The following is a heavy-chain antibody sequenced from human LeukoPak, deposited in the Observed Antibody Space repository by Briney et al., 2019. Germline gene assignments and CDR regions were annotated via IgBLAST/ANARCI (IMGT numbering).Heavy chain of an antibody. V-gene: IGHV3-53*01. CDR3: ARDQAGDYGDPGAFDI. CDR2: IYSGGST. CDR1: GFTVSSNY. J-gene: IGHJ3*02. D-gene: IGHD4-17*01. Sequence: GGSLRLPCAASGFTVSSNYMSWVRQAPGKGLEWVSVIYSGGSTYYADSVKGRFTISRDNSKNTLYLQMNSLRAEDTAVYYCARDQAGDYGDPGAFDIWGQGTMVTVSS.